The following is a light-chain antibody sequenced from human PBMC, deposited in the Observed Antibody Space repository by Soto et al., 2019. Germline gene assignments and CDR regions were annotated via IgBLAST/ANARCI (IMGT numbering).Light chain of an antibody. Sequence: IVMTQSPATLSVSPGERVTLSCRASQSVSSRLAWYHQKPGQSPRLLIYGASTRATGIPARFSGSGSGTEFTLTISSLQSEDFAIYYCQQYNNWITFGQGTRLEIK. V-gene: IGKV3-15*01. J-gene: IGKJ5*01. CDR1: QSVSSR. CDR3: QQYNNWIT. CDR2: GAS.